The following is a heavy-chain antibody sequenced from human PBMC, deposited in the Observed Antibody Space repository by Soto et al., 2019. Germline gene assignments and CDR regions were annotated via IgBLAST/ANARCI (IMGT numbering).Heavy chain of an antibody. D-gene: IGHD1-7*01. CDR1: GYTFTSYA. CDR3: AREGLELLLYYYYYYMDV. J-gene: IGHJ6*03. Sequence: ASVKVSCKASGYTFTSYAMHWVRQAPGQRLEWMGWINAGNGNTKYSQKFQGRVTITRDTSASTAYMELSSLRSEDTAVYYCAREGLELLLYYYYYYMDVWGKGTTVTVSS. V-gene: IGHV1-3*01. CDR2: INAGNGNT.